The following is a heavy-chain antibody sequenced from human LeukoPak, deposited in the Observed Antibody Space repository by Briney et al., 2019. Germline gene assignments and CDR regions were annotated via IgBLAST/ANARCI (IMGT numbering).Heavy chain of an antibody. D-gene: IGHD2/OR15-2a*01. CDR1: GFIIGSYW. CDR3: ARAGYYGDDAFDL. V-gene: IGHV3-7*01. Sequence: GGSLRLSCVASGFIIGSYWMSWVRQAPGKGLEWVANIRQDGSEKYYVDSVKGRLTISRDDAKNSLYLQMNNLTAADTAIYYCARAGYYGDDAFDLWGQGTRVTVSS. J-gene: IGHJ3*01. CDR2: IRQDGSEK.